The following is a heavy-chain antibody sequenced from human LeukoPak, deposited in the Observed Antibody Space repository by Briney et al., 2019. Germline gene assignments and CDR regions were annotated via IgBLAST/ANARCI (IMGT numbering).Heavy chain of an antibody. Sequence: PGRSLCPSPTTSLLTPGELAINVVPRAPGRRVEWVAVIGSKAYGGTTDYAASVKGRFTVSRDDSKSIAYLQMNSLKTEDTAVYYCVRRYSYAYGYFDSWGQGTLVTVSS. CDR2: IGSKAYGGTT. J-gene: IGHJ4*02. CDR1: LLTPGELA. V-gene: IGHV3-49*04. CDR3: VRRYSYAYGYFDS. D-gene: IGHD5-18*01.